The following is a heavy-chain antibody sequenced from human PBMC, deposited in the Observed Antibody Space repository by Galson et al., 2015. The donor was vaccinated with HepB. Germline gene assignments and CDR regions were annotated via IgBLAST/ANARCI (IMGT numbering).Heavy chain of an antibody. Sequence: SVKVSCKASGYTFTSYYMHWVRQAPGQGLEWMGIINPSGGSTSYAQKFQGRVTMTRDTSTSTVYMELSSLRSEDTAVYYCARDLITRVVPAASFDYWGQGTLVTVSS. CDR1: GYTFTSYY. CDR3: ARDLITRVVPAASFDY. V-gene: IGHV1-46*01. D-gene: IGHD2-2*01. CDR2: INPSGGST. J-gene: IGHJ4*02.